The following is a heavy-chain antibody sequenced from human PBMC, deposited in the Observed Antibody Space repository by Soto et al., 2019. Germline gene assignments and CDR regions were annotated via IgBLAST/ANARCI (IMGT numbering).Heavy chain of an antibody. V-gene: IGHV4-31*03. J-gene: IGHJ2*01. Sequence: SETLSLTCTVSGGPMSSGGHYWSWIRQHPRKGLEWIGYISLSGGTYYNPSLKSRVTISGDPSKNHFSLNQTSLTAADTAVYYGARSARSWYFDLWGRGTRVTVSS. CDR2: ISLSGGT. CDR1: GGPMSSGGHY. CDR3: ARSARSWYFDL. D-gene: IGHD4-17*01.